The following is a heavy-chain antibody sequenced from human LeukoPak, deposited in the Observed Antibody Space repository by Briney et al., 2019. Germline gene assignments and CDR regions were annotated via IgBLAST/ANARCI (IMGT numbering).Heavy chain of an antibody. V-gene: IGHV3-7*05. CDR3: ARDGMGIIKAFDI. J-gene: IGHJ3*02. D-gene: IGHD3-10*01. Sequence: GGSLRLSCTASGXTFSTYWMSWVRQAPGKGLEWVANIKQDGSEKYFVDSVRGRFTISRDNAKNSLYMQMNSLRAEDTAVYYCARDGMGIIKAFDIWGQGTKVTVSS. CDR2: IKQDGSEK. CDR1: GXTFSTYW.